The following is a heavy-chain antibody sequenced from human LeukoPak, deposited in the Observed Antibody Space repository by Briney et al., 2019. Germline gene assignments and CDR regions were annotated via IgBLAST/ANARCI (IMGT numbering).Heavy chain of an antibody. CDR3: ARDVGDIVTIPAAITVP. V-gene: IGHV1-18*01. CDR2: TSGYNGNT. Sequence: GASVKVSCKGSGYSFRSYGINWVRQAPGQGLEWMGWTSGYNGNTNYAQMVQGRVTMTTDTSTSTAYMELRSLRSDDTAMYYCARDVGDIVTIPAAITVPWGQGTLVTVSS. J-gene: IGHJ5*02. CDR1: GYSFRSYG. D-gene: IGHD2-2*01.